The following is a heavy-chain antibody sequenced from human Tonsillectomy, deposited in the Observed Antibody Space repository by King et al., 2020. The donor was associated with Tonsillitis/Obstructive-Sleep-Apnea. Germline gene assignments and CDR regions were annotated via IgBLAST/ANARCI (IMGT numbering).Heavy chain of an antibody. CDR2: INPDGSEE. J-gene: IGHJ4*02. CDR3: ARDGRLLFY. V-gene: IGHV3-7*01. D-gene: IGHD1-26*01. CDR1: GFTFSSYW. Sequence: VQLVESGGGLVQPGGSLRLSCTASGFTFSSYWMSWVRQAPGKGLEYVANINPDGSEENYVDSVKGRFTISRDNAKNSLYLQMHSLRAEDPAVYYCARDGRLLFYWGQGTLVTVSS.